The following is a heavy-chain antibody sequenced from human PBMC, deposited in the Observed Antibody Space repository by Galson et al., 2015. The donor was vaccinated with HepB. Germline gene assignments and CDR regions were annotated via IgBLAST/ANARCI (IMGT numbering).Heavy chain of an antibody. V-gene: IGHV3-21*01. Sequence: SLRLSCAASGFTFSSYSMNWVRQAPGKGLEWVSSISSSSSYIYYADSVKGRFTISRDNAKNSLYLQMNSLRAEDTAVYYCARDLGYCSGGSCYSDYWGQGTLVTVSS. CDR1: GFTFSSYS. J-gene: IGHJ4*02. CDR3: ARDLGYCSGGSCYSDY. CDR2: ISSSSSYI. D-gene: IGHD2-15*01.